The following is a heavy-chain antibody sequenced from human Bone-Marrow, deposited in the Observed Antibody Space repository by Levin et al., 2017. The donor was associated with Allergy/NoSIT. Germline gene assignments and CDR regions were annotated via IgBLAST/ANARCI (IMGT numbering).Heavy chain of an antibody. CDR2: IYYTGTA. J-gene: IGHJ4*02. CDR1: GDSIDNRRFY. V-gene: IGHV4-39*01. Sequence: SETLSLTCTVSGDSIDNRRFYWAWIRQPPGKGLEWIGSIYYTGTADYNPSLESRLTISVDASKSQFSLRLSSVTAADTALYYCARRSITMFKGYFDYWGQGILVTVSS. D-gene: IGHD3-10*02. CDR3: ARRSITMFKGYFDY.